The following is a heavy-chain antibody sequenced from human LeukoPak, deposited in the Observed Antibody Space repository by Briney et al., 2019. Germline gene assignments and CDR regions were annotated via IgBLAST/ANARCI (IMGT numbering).Heavy chain of an antibody. CDR1: GGSINSYY. CDR3: ARRDAFDF. V-gene: IGHV4-59*01. CDR2: VSDSGST. Sequence: SETLSLTCTVPGGSINSYYWNWVRQPPGRGLERIGFVSDSGSTSYNPSLKSRVTISVDTSKNQFSLKLSPVTAADTAVCYCARRDAFDFWGQGTMVTVSS. J-gene: IGHJ3*01.